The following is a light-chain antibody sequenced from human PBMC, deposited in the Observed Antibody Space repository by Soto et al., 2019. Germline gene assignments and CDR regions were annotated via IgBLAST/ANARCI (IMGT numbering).Light chain of an antibody. Sequence: EIVLTQSPGTLSLSPGERATLSCRASQSVSSSYLAWYQQKPGQAPRLLIYGASSRATGIPDRFSGSGSGTDFTPPIGRLEPEVLAVYYCQKYGSPPGFTFAPGNKGDIK. CDR1: QSVSSSY. V-gene: IGKV3-20*01. CDR2: GAS. J-gene: IGKJ3*01. CDR3: QKYGSPPGFT.